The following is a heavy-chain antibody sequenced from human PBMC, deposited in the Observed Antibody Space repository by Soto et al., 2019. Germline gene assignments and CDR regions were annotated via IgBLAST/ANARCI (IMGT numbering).Heavy chain of an antibody. CDR2: IYHSGST. CDR1: GYSISSGYY. J-gene: IGHJ4*02. D-gene: IGHD6-19*01. CDR3: ARAQWLVPFDY. V-gene: IGHV4-38-2*01. Sequence: QVQLQESGPGLVKPSETLSLTCAVSGYSISSGYYWGWIRQPPGKGLEWIGSIYHSGSTYYNPSLKSRVTISVDTSKNQCSLKLSSVTAADTAVYYCARAQWLVPFDYWGQGTLVTVSS.